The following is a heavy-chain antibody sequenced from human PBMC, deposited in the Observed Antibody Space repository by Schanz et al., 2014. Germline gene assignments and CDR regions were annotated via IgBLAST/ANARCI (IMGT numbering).Heavy chain of an antibody. CDR1: GGSLSGYY. Sequence: QVQLQQWGAGLLKPSETLSLSCAVYGGSLSGYYWGWVRQPPRKGLEWVGSIYYSGITYYNPSLKSRLTMSVETSKNQFSLKLRSVTAADTAVYYCAREGTGAVRGYFDYWGQGALVTVSS. V-gene: IGHV4-34*01. D-gene: IGHD6-13*01. J-gene: IGHJ4*02. CDR3: AREGTGAVRGYFDY. CDR2: IYYSGIT.